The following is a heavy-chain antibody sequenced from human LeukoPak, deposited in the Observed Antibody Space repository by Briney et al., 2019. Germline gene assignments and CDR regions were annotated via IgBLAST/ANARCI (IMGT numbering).Heavy chain of an antibody. D-gene: IGHD2-2*01. V-gene: IGHV4-59*12. CDR3: ARDSVVPAATVFYYYGMDV. J-gene: IGHJ6*02. CDR1: GGSISDYY. Sequence: SETLSLTCTVSGGSISDYYWSWIRQAPGKGLEWIGYIYDSGSTNYNPSLKSRVTISVDTSKNQFSLQLNSVTPEDTAVYYCARDSVVPAATVFYYYGMDVWGQGTTVTVSS. CDR2: IYDSGST.